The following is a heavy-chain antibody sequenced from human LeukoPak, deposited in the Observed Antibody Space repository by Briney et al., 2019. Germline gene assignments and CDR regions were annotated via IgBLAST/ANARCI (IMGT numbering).Heavy chain of an antibody. J-gene: IGHJ6*04. Sequence: VASVKVSCKASGGTFSSYAISWVRQAPGQGLEWMGGIIPIFGTAHYAQKFQGRVTITADKSTSTAYMELSSLRSEDTAVYYCATAPGGGSGSGYGMDVWGKGTTVTVSS. D-gene: IGHD3-10*01. CDR2: IIPIFGTA. CDR3: ATAPGGGSGSGYGMDV. V-gene: IGHV1-69*06. CDR1: GGTFSSYA.